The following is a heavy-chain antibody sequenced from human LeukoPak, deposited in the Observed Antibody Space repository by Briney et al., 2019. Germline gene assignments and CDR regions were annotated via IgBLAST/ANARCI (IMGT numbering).Heavy chain of an antibody. CDR1: GFTFSSSA. CDR2: VGVISNT. J-gene: IGHJ4*02. D-gene: IGHD6-13*01. V-gene: IGHV3-23*01. Sequence: SGGSLRLSCVASGFTFSSSAMTWVRQAPGKGLEWVSSVGVISNTYYADSVKGRSTISRDNSKNTLYLQMNSLRAEDTAIYYCARIIVSGGTDKWGQGTLVTVSS. CDR3: ARIIVSGGTDK.